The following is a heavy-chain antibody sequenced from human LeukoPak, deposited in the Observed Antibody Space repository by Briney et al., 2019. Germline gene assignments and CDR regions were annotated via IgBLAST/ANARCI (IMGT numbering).Heavy chain of an antibody. Sequence: QPGGSLRLSCAASGFTFGSYAMSWVRQAPGKGLEWVSAISGSGGSTYYADSVKGRFTISRDNSKNTLYLQMTSLRAEDTALYYCAKDCTSTNCYVDYWGQGTLVTVSS. CDR1: GFTFGSYA. CDR2: ISGSGGST. D-gene: IGHD2-2*01. V-gene: IGHV3-23*01. CDR3: AKDCTSTNCYVDY. J-gene: IGHJ4*02.